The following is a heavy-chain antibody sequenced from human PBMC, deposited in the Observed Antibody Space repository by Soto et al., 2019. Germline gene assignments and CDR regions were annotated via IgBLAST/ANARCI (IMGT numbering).Heavy chain of an antibody. CDR1: GYTFTSYD. V-gene: IGHV1-8*01. D-gene: IGHD3-3*01. J-gene: IGHJ6*02. Sequence: ASVKVSCKASGYTFTSYDINWVRQATGQGLEWMGWMNPNSGNTGYAQKFQGRVTMTRNTSISTAYMELSSLRSEDTAVYYCARGNDEGQGGVTIFGVVIPQLYGMDVWGQGTTVTVSS. CDR2: MNPNSGNT. CDR3: ARGNDEGQGGVTIFGVVIPQLYGMDV.